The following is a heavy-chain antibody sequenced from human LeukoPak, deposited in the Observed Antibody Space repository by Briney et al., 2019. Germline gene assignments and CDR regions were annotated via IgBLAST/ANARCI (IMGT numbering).Heavy chain of an antibody. Sequence: GGSLRLSCAASGFTFSSYWMSWVRQAPGTGLEWVASIKQDGSEKSYVDSVKGRFTISRDNAKNSLYLQMNSLRAEDTAVYYCARGGYQLLWYWGQGTLVTVSS. V-gene: IGHV3-7*04. J-gene: IGHJ4*02. CDR3: ARGGYQLLWY. CDR1: GFTFSSYW. D-gene: IGHD2-2*01. CDR2: IKQDGSEK.